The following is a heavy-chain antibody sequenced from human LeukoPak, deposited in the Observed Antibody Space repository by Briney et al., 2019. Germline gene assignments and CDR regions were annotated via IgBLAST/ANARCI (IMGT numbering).Heavy chain of an antibody. J-gene: IGHJ5*02. Sequence: GGSLRLSCAASGFTFSSYEMNWVRQAPGKGLEWVSYISSSSSTIYYADSVKGRFTISRDNAKNSLYLQMNSLRAEDTAVYYCARGMTTVTTWFDPWGQGTLVTVSS. CDR2: ISSSSSTI. CDR1: GFTFSSYE. D-gene: IGHD4-17*01. CDR3: ARGMTTVTTWFDP. V-gene: IGHV3-48*01.